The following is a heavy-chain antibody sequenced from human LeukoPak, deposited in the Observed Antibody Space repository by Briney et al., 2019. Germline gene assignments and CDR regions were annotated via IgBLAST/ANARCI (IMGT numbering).Heavy chain of an antibody. Sequence: GGSLRRSCAASGFTFSNYAMHWVRQAPGKGLEWVAVIWYDGSNEYYANSVEGRFTISRDNSKNTLYLQMNSLRAEDTAVYYCAREADCSGGNCYRGAFDIWGQGTMITVSS. CDR1: GFTFSNYA. V-gene: IGHV3-33*01. J-gene: IGHJ3*02. D-gene: IGHD2-15*01. CDR3: AREADCSGGNCYRGAFDI. CDR2: IWYDGSNE.